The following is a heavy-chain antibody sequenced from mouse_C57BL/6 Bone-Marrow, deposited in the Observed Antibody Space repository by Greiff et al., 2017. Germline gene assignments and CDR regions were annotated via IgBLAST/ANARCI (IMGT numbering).Heavy chain of an antibody. V-gene: IGHV1-59*01. CDR2: IDPSDSYT. Sequence: VQLQQPGAELVRPGTSVKLSCKASGYTFTSYWMHWVKQRPGQGLEWIGVIDPSDSYTNYNQKFTGKATLTVDTSSSTAYMQLSSLTSEDSAVYYCAGWDYDWFAYWGQGTLVTVSA. CDR3: AGWDYDWFAY. J-gene: IGHJ3*01. D-gene: IGHD2-4*01. CDR1: GYTFTSYW.